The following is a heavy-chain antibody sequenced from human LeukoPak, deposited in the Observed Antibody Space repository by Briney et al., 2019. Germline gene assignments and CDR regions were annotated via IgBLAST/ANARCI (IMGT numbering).Heavy chain of an antibody. V-gene: IGHV4-31*03. CDR2: IYYSGST. CDR1: GGSISSGGYY. CDR3: ARVKAFHDFWSGYYGYWFDP. D-gene: IGHD3-3*01. Sequence: SETLSLTCTVSGGSISSGGYYWSWIRQHPGKGLEWIGYIYYSGSTYYNPSLKSRVTISVDTSKNQFSLQLSSVTAADTAVYYCARVKAFHDFWSGYYGYWFDPWGQGTLVTVSS. J-gene: IGHJ5*02.